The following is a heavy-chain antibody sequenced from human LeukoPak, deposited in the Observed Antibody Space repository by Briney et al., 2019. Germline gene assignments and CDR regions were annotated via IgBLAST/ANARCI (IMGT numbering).Heavy chain of an antibody. CDR1: GFTFSSYS. J-gene: IGHJ3*02. D-gene: IGHD3-3*01. CDR3: ARDKNGVFDI. Sequence: TGGSLRLSCAASGFTFSSYSMNWVRQVPGKGLEGVSSISSGSTYIYNADSVQGRFTISRDNAKNSLFLLVNSLRAEDTAVYYCARDKNGVFDIWGQGTMVTVSS. CDR2: ISSGSTYI. V-gene: IGHV3-21*01.